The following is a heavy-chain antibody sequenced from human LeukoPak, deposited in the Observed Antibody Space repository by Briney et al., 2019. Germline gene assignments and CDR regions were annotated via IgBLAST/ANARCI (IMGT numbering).Heavy chain of an antibody. CDR2: ITAGGGTT. J-gene: IGHJ4*02. Sequence: PTGGSLRLSCAASGFTFSSYIMNWVRQAPGKGLEWVSSITAGGGTTYYAESVKGRFTISRDNSKNTLYLQMNSLRAEDTAVYYCARDFGWLSGFDNWGQGTLVTVSS. V-gene: IGHV3-23*01. D-gene: IGHD3-9*01. CDR1: GFTFSSYI. CDR3: ARDFGWLSGFDN.